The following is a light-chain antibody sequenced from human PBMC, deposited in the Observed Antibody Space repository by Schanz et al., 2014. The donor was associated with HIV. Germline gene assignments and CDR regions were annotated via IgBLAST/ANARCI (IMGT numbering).Light chain of an antibody. J-gene: IGKJ1*01. V-gene: IGKV3-15*01. CDR2: DAS. Sequence: EIVMTQSPATLSVSPGERATLSCRTSRSVSTYLAWYHQKPGQAPRLLIYDASTRATGIPARFSGSGSGTDFSLTISRLEPEDFAVYYCQQYNNWPPVFGQGTKVEIK. CDR3: QQYNNWPPV. CDR1: RSVSTY.